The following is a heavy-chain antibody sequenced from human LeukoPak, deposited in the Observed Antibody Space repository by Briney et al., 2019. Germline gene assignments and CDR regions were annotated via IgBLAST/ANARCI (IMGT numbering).Heavy chain of an antibody. Sequence: SETLSLTCAVYGGSFSGYYWSWIRQPPGKGLEWIGEINHSGSTNYNPSLKSRVTISVDTSKNQFSLKLSSVTAADTAVYYCARGGARDYYDSSGYPFFGYWGQGTLVTVSS. CDR3: ARGGARDYYDSSGYPFFGY. CDR1: GGSFSGYY. CDR2: INHSGST. D-gene: IGHD3-22*01. V-gene: IGHV4-34*01. J-gene: IGHJ4*02.